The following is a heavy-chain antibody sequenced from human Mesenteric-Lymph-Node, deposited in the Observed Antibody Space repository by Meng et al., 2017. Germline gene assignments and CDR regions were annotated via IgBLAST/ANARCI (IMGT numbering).Heavy chain of an antibody. V-gene: IGHV3-23*01. J-gene: IGHJ4*02. CDR1: GFSFSTYA. CDR2: ISGSGFSA. CDR3: AKDRVVWGSYRYFDH. Sequence: GGSLRLSCAASGFSFSTYAMSWVRQAPGKGLEWVATISGSGFSAYYADSVKGRFTISRDNSKNTVYLQMNSLRAEDTAMYYCAKDRVVWGSYRYFDHWGQGTLVTVSS. D-gene: IGHD3-16*02.